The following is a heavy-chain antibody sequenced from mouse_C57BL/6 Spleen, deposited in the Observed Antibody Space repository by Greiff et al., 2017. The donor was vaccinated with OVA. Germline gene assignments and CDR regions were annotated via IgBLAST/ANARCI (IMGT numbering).Heavy chain of an antibody. V-gene: IGHV5-4*03. CDR1: GFTFSSYA. Sequence: EVKLVESGGGLVKPGGSLKLSCAASGFTFSSYAMSWVRQTPDKRLEWVATISDGGSYTYYPDNVKGRFTISRDTAKNNLYRKMSHLRSEETAMDYWTKFYYGSSTMYFDGWGTGTTVTVSS. CDR3: TKFYYGSSTMYFDG. CDR2: ISDGGSYT. D-gene: IGHD1-1*01. J-gene: IGHJ1*03.